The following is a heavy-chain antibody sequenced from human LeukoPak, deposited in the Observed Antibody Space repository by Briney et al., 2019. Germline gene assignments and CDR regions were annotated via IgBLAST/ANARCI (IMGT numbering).Heavy chain of an antibody. D-gene: IGHD5-18*01. V-gene: IGHV3-33*01. CDR3: ARDTIRGYSYGIDY. J-gene: IGHJ4*02. Sequence: PGGSLRLSCAASGFTFSSYGMHWVRQAPGKGPEWVAVIWYDGSNKYYADSVKGRFTISRDNSKNTLYLLMNSLRAEDTAVYYCARDTIRGYSYGIDYWGQGTLVTVSS. CDR2: IWYDGSNK. CDR1: GFTFSSYG.